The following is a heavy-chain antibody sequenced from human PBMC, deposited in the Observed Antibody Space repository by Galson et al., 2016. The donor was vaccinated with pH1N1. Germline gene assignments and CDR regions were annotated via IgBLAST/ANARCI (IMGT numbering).Heavy chain of an antibody. CDR3: TKDNRAGDYGDYVRFFDY. CDR2: ISWNSGSI. J-gene: IGHJ4*02. CDR1: GFIFSSYG. V-gene: IGHV3-9*03. D-gene: IGHD4-17*01. Sequence: SLRLSCAASGFIFSSYGINWVRQAPGKGLEWVSGISWNSGSIGYADSVKGRFTISRDNAKNSLYLQMNSLKPEDMALYYCTKDNRAGDYGDYVRFFDYWGQGTLVTVSS.